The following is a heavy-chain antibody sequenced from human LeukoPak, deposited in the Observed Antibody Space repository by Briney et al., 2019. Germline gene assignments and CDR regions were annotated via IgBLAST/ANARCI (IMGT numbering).Heavy chain of an antibody. CDR1: GFSFSIYS. CDR2: ISTSSSTI. Sequence: PGGSLRLSCAASGFSFSIYSMNWVRQAPGKGLEWVSHISTSSSTIYYADSVKGRFTISRDNAKNSLYLQMNSLRAEDTAVYYCAPLCGGDCPRDYWGQGTLVTVSS. V-gene: IGHV3-48*04. J-gene: IGHJ4*02. CDR3: APLCGGDCPRDY. D-gene: IGHD2-21*02.